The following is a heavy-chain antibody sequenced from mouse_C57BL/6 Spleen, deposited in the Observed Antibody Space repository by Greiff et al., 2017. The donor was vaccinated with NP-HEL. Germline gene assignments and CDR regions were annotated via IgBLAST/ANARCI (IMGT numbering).Heavy chain of an antibody. CDR2: ISYDGSN. CDR1: GYSITSGYY. V-gene: IGHV3-6*01. CDR3: ARAAQAPWFAY. D-gene: IGHD3-2*02. J-gene: IGHJ3*01. Sequence: EVQLQESGPGLVKPSQSLSLTCSVTGYSITSGYYWNWIRQFPGNKLEWMGYISYDGSNNYNPSLKNRISITRDTSKNQFFLKLNSVTTEDTATYYGARAAQAPWFAYWGQGTLVTVSA.